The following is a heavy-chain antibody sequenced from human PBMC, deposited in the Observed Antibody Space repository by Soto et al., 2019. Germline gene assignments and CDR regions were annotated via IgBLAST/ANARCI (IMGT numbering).Heavy chain of an antibody. D-gene: IGHD6-13*01. CDR3: ASAEGRYGISCSVYYYYGMDV. Sequence: QVQLVQSGAEVKKPGASVKVSCKASGYTFTGYYMHWVRQPPGQGLEWMGGINPHSGGTNYAQKFQGRGTMTKDTSISAAYMELSSLRCDSASGYYCASAEGRYGISCSVYYYYGMDVWGQGSTVAV. J-gene: IGHJ6*02. CDR1: GYTFTGYY. CDR2: INPHSGGT. V-gene: IGHV1-2*02.